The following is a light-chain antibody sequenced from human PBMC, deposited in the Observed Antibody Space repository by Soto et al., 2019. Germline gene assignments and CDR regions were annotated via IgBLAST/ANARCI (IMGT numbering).Light chain of an antibody. Sequence: EIVMTQSPATLSVSPGERATLSCRASQSVSSNLAWYQQKPAQAPRLLIYGASTRATGIPARFSGSGSGTEFTLTISSPQSEDFAVYYCQQYNNWPPYTFGQGTKLEIK. CDR1: QSVSSN. V-gene: IGKV3-15*01. CDR3: QQYNNWPPYT. CDR2: GAS. J-gene: IGKJ2*01.